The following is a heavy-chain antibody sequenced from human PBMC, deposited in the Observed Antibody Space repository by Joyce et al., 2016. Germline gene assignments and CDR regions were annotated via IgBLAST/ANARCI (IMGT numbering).Heavy chain of an antibody. CDR3: ASRVTSNAFDL. CDR1: GYSFRNSW. D-gene: IGHD4-23*01. J-gene: IGHJ3*01. V-gene: IGHV5-51*01. CDR2: IYLGDTDT. Sequence: EVQLVQSGAEVKKPGESLKISCKGSGYSFRNSWIGWVRQMPGKGLELWGIIYLGDTDTRYRPPFKGKVTISADKSINTADLQWSSLKASDTAMYYCASRVTSNAFDLWGQGTMVTVSS.